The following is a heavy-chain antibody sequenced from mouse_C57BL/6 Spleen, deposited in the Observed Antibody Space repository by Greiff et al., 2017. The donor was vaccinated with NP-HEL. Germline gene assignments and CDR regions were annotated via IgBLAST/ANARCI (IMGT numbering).Heavy chain of an antibody. J-gene: IGHJ4*01. CDR2: IHPNSGST. V-gene: IGHV1-64*01. D-gene: IGHD1-1*01. CDR1: GYTFTSYW. CDR3: VFITTVVEGAMDY. Sequence: QVQLQQSGAELVKPGASVKLSCKASGYTFTSYWMHWVKQRPGQGLEWIGMIHPNSGSTNYNEKFKSKATLTVDKSSSTAYMQLSSLTSEDSAVYYCVFITTVVEGAMDYWGQGTSVTVSS.